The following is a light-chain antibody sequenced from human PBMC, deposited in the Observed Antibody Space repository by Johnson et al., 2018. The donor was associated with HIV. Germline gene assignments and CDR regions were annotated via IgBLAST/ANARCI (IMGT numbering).Light chain of an antibody. CDR3: GTWDSSLSAGGV. CDR2: RNN. Sequence: QSALTQPPSASGTPGQRVTISCSGSSSNIGSSPVNWYQQLPGTAPKLLIYRNNQRPSGVPDRFSGSKSGTSASLAISGLQAADEADYYCGTWDSSLSAGGVFGTGTKVTVL. J-gene: IGLJ1*01. CDR1: SSNIGSSP. V-gene: IGLV1-44*01.